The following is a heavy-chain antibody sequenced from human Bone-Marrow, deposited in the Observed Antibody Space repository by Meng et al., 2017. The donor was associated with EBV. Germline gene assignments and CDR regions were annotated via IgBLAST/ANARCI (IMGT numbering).Heavy chain of an antibody. J-gene: IGHJ4*02. V-gene: IGHV1-2*06. CDR2: INPNSGGT. Sequence: QGRLVQSGAEVKKPGASVKVSCKASGYTFTGYYMHWVRQAPGQGLEWMGRINPNSGGTNYAQKFQGRVTMTRDTSISTAYMELSRLRSDDTAVYYCTYCSSTSCYDPRFDYWGQGTLVTVSS. D-gene: IGHD2-2*01. CDR3: TYCSSTSCYDPRFDY. CDR1: GYTFTGYY.